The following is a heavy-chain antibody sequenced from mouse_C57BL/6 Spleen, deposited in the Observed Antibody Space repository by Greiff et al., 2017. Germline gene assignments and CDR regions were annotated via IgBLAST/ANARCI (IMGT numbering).Heavy chain of an antibody. CDR3: ARYSNWEYWYFDV. Sequence: EVMLVESGGGLVQPGGSLSLSCAASGFTFTDYYMSWVRQPPGKALAWLGFIRNKANGYTTEYSASVKGRFTISRDNSQSILYLQMNDLSAEDSATYYGARYSNWEYWYFDVWGTGTTVTVSS. CDR2: IRNKANGYTT. V-gene: IGHV7-3*01. J-gene: IGHJ1*03. CDR1: GFTFTDYY. D-gene: IGHD4-1*01.